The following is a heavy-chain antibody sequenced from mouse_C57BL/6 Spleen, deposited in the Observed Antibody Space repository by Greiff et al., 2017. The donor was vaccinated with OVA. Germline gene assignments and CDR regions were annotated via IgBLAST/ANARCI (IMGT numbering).Heavy chain of an antibody. CDR2: INPNNGGT. J-gene: IGHJ2*01. Sequence: EVQLQQSGPELVKPGASVKISCKASGYTFTDYYMNWVKQSHGKSLEWIGDINPNNGGTSYNQKFKGKATLTVDKSSSTSYMELRSLTSEDSAIYYCARTDTTAGFDYCAQGTTLTVSS. D-gene: IGHD1-2*01. CDR3: ARTDTTAGFDY. V-gene: IGHV1-26*01. CDR1: GYTFTDYY.